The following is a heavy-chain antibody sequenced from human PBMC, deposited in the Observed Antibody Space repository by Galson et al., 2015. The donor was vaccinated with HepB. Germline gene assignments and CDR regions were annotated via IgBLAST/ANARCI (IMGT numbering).Heavy chain of an antibody. J-gene: IGHJ3*02. V-gene: IGHV3-7*03. D-gene: IGHD1-26*01. CDR1: GLTFSSYW. CDR2: IKQDGSEK. Sequence: SLRLSCAASGLTFSSYWMSWVRQAPGKGLEWVANIKQDGSEKYYVDSVKGRFTISRDNAKNSLYLQMNSLRAEDTAVYYCAKSGSYFLSAFDIWGQGTMVTVSS. CDR3: AKSGSYFLSAFDI.